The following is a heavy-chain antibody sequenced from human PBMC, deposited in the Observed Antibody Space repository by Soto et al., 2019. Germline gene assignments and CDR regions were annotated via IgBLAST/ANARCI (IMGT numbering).Heavy chain of an antibody. V-gene: IGHV1-18*01. J-gene: IGHJ5*02. D-gene: IGHD2-8*01. Sequence: QVQLVQSGAEVKKPGASVKVSCKASGYTFTSYGISWVRQAPGQGLEWMGWISAYNGNTNYAQKLQGRVTMTTDTSTSTAYMELRSLRSDDTAVYYCARSPGRTECTNGVCYTVGFSLNWFDPWGQGTLVTVSS. CDR3: ARSPGRTECTNGVCYTVGFSLNWFDP. CDR2: ISAYNGNT. CDR1: GYTFTSYG.